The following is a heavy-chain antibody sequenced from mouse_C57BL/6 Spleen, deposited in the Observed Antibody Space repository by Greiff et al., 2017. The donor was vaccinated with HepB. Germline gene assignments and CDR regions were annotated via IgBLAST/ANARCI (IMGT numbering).Heavy chain of an antibody. CDR3: ARDSTGLAY. CDR2: INYDGSST. CDR1: GFTFSDYY. V-gene: IGHV5-16*01. J-gene: IGHJ3*01. D-gene: IGHD2-1*01. Sequence: EVKLLESEGGLVQPGSSMKLSCTASGFTFSDYYMAWVRQVPEKGLEWVANINYDGSSTYYLDSLKSRFIISRDNAKNILYLQMSSLKSADTATYYCARDSTGLAYWGQVTLVTVSA.